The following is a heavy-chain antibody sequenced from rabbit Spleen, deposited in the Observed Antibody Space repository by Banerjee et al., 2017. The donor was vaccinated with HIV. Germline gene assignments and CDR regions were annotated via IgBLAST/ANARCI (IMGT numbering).Heavy chain of an antibody. CDR2: IDTSDGDT. CDR1: GFSFSAGYY. J-gene: IGHJ2*01. Sequence: QSLEESGGDLVKPGASLTLTCTASGFSFSAGYYMCWVRQAPGKGLEWIACIDTSDGDTDYANWPKGRFTISKTSSTTVTLQMTSLTAADTATYFCARNYVNAFDPRGPGTLVTVS. D-gene: IGHD1-1*01. V-gene: IGHV1S40*01. CDR3: ARNYVNAFDP.